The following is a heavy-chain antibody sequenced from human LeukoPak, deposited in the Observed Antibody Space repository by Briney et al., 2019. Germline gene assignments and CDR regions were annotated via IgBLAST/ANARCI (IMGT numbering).Heavy chain of an antibody. J-gene: IGHJ5*02. Sequence: SVKVSCKASGGTFSSYAISWVRQAPGQGLEWMGGIIPIFGTANYAQKFQGRVTITADKSTSTAYMELSSLRSEDTAVYYCARDVTYYYGSGRLAAWGQGTLVTVSS. D-gene: IGHD3-10*01. V-gene: IGHV1-69*06. CDR3: ARDVTYYYGSGRLAA. CDR1: GGTFSSYA. CDR2: IIPIFGTA.